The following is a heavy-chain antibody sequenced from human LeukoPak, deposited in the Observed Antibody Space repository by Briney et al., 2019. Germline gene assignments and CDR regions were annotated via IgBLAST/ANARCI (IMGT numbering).Heavy chain of an antibody. D-gene: IGHD6-19*01. V-gene: IGHV3-21*01. J-gene: IGHJ5*02. CDR2: ISSSSSYI. CDR3: ARNYSSGWYGWFDP. Sequence: PGGSLRLSCAASGFTFSSYSMNWVRQAPGKGLEWVSSISSSSSYIYYADSVKGRFTISRDNPKNSLYLQMNSLRAEDTAVYYCARNYSSGWYGWFDPWGQGTLVTVSS. CDR1: GFTFSSYS.